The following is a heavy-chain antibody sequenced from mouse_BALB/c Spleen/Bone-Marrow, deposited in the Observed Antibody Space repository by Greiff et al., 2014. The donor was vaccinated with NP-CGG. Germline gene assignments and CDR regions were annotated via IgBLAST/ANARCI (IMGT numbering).Heavy chain of an antibody. J-gene: IGHJ2*01. Sequence: QVQLQQPGAELARPGTSVKLSCKASGYSFISYWMNWVKQRPGEGLEWIGTIHPSDGETRLNQKFKDKATLTVDKSSSTVYMQFSSPSSEDSAVYYCARQDITAASDYWGQGTTLTVSS. D-gene: IGHD1-2*01. CDR2: IHPSDGET. V-gene: IGHV1-61*01. CDR1: GYSFISYW. CDR3: ARQDITAASDY.